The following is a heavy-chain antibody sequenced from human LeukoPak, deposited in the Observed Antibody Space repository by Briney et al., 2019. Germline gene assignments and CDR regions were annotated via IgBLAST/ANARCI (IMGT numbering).Heavy chain of an antibody. V-gene: IGHV4-39*01. Sequence: SETLSLTCTVSGGSISSSGYYWGWIRQPPGKGLEWIGSIYYSGSTYYNPSLKSRVTISVDASKNQFSLKLSSVTAADTAVYYCARHVPTYRRVAATPRWFDPWGQGTLVTVSS. CDR1: GGSISSSGYY. J-gene: IGHJ5*02. D-gene: IGHD2-15*01. CDR3: ARHVPTYRRVAATPRWFDP. CDR2: IYYSGST.